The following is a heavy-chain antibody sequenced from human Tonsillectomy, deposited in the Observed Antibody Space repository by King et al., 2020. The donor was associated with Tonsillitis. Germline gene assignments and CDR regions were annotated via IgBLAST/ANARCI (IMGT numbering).Heavy chain of an antibody. CDR1: GGSISSGGYS. Sequence: QLQESGSGLVKPSQTLSLTCAVSGGSISSGGYSWSWIRQPPGKSLEWIGYIYHSGSTYYNPSLKSRVTISVDRSKNQFSLKLSSVTAADTAVYYCARGSAQGYYYGMDVWGQGTTVTVSS. CDR3: ARGSAQGYYYGMDV. CDR2: IYHSGST. V-gene: IGHV4-30-2*01. D-gene: IGHD3-3*01. J-gene: IGHJ6*02.